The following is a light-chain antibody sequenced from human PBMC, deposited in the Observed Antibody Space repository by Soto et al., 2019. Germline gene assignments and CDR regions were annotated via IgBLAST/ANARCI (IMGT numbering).Light chain of an antibody. J-gene: IGLJ2*01. CDR2: SNN. CDR3: AAWDDSLNGVV. V-gene: IGLV1-44*01. Sequence: QSVLTQPPSAPGTPGQRVTISCSGSSSNIGSNTVNWYQQLRGTAPKLLIYSNNQRPSGVPDRFSGSKSGTSASLAISGLQSEDEADYYCAAWDDSLNGVVFGGGTKLTVL. CDR1: SSNIGSNT.